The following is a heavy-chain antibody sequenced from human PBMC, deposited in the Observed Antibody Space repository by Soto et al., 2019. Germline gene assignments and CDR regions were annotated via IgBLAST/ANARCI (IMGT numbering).Heavy chain of an antibody. V-gene: IGHV1-58*01. D-gene: IGHD3-22*01. Sequence: SVKVSCKASGFTFTSSAVQWVRQARGQRLEWIGWIVVGSGNTNYAQKFQERVTITRDMSTSTAYMELSSLRSEDTAVYYCAADVPSASWYYDSSGYYGRNFDYWGQGTLVTVSS. J-gene: IGHJ4*02. CDR1: GFTFTSSA. CDR3: AADVPSASWYYDSSGYYGRNFDY. CDR2: IVVGSGNT.